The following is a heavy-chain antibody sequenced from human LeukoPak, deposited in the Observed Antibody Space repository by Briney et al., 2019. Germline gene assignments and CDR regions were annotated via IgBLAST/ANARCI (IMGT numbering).Heavy chain of an antibody. CDR1: GYTFTSYY. J-gene: IGHJ4*02. D-gene: IGHD2-2*01. CDR2: INPSGGST. V-gene: IGHV1-46*01. Sequence: ASVKVSCKASGYTFTSYYMHWVRQAPGQGLEWMGIINPSGGSTSYAQKFQGRVTMTRDTSTSTVYMELSSLRSEDTAVYYCAIYCSSTCCARGWGQGTLVTVSS. CDR3: AIYCSSTCCARG.